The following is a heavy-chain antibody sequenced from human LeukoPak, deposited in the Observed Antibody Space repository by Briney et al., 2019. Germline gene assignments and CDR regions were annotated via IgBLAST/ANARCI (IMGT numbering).Heavy chain of an antibody. J-gene: IGHJ4*02. Sequence: GGSLRLSCAASGFTFSSYPLHWVRQAPGKGLEWVTLISYDGSKIYYADSVKGRFTISRDNSKNTLYLQMNSLRAEDTAVYYCANMLGVVAATIDYWGQGTLVTVSS. V-gene: IGHV3-30-3*02. CDR1: GFTFSSYP. CDR2: ISYDGSKI. CDR3: ANMLGVVAATIDY. D-gene: IGHD2-15*01.